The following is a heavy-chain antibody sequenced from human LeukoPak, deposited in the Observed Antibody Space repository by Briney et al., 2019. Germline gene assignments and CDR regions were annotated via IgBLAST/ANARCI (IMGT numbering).Heavy chain of an antibody. CDR2: TRYDESRT. CDR3: AKERQKLVPDIDY. Sequence: GGSLRLSCAASGFIFSNYGMHWVRQAPGKGLEWLAFTRYDESRTYYADSVKGRFSISRDNSKNTLYLQMNDLRPEDTAVYSCAKERQKLVPDIDYWGQGTLVTVSS. CDR1: GFIFSNYG. V-gene: IGHV3-30*02. D-gene: IGHD3-9*01. J-gene: IGHJ4*02.